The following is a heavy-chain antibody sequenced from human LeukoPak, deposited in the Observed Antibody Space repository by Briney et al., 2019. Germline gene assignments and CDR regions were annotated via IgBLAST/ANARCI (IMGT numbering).Heavy chain of an antibody. CDR2: IIPIFGTA. D-gene: IGHD6-13*01. CDR3: ARSPTAGYSSSDDAFDI. Sequence: SVKVSCKASGYTFTNYGITWVRQAPGQGLEWMGGIIPIFGTANYAQKFQGRVTITADESTSTAYMELSSLRSEDTAVYYCARSPTAGYSSSDDAFDIWGQGTMVTVSS. V-gene: IGHV1-69*13. J-gene: IGHJ3*02. CDR1: GYTFTNYG.